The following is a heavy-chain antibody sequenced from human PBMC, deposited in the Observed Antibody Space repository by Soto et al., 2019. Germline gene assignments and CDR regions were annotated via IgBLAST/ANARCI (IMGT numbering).Heavy chain of an antibody. CDR1: GFTFSSYE. D-gene: IGHD3-10*01. CDR3: ARVYLWTVPYYYYGMDV. Sequence: EVQLVESGGGWVQPGGSLRLSCAASGFTFSSYEMNWVRQAPGKGLEWVSYISSSGSTIYYADSVKGRFTISRDNAKNSLYLQMNSLRAEDTAVYYCARVYLWTVPYYYYGMDVWGQGTTVTVSS. V-gene: IGHV3-48*03. CDR2: ISSSGSTI. J-gene: IGHJ6*02.